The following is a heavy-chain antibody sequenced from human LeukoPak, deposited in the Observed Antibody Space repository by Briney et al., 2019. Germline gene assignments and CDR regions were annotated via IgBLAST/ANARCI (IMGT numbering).Heavy chain of an antibody. D-gene: IGHD2-2*01. CDR2: IYYSGST. CDR1: GGSISSYY. J-gene: IGHJ4*02. CDR3: ARGGQLLLPYYFDY. V-gene: IGHV4-59*01. Sequence: SETLSLTCTVSGGSISSYYWSWIRQPPGKGLEWIGYIYYSGSTNYNPSLKSRVTISVDTSKNQFSPKLSSVTAADTAVYYCARGGQLLLPYYFDYWGQGTLVTVSS.